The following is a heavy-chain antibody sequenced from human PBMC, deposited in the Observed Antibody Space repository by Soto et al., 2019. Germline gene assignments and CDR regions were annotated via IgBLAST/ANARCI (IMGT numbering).Heavy chain of an antibody. CDR3: ATSRGFCTSTSCSTIDY. Sequence: QLQLQESGPGLVKPSETLSLTCTVSGGSISSSTYYWGWIRQPPGKGLEWIGGIYYSGYTSYNPSLMSRGTISLDTCKNQFSLRLGSVTAADTAVYYCATSRGFCTSTSCSTIDYWGQGTLVTVSS. CDR1: GGSISSSTYY. J-gene: IGHJ4*02. V-gene: IGHV4-39*01. CDR2: IYYSGYT. D-gene: IGHD2-2*01.